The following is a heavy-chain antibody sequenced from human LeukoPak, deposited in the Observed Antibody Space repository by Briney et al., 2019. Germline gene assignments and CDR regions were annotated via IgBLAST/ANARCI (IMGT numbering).Heavy chain of an antibody. V-gene: IGHV4-59*01. CDR1: GGSISSYY. D-gene: IGHD1-1*01. CDR3: ARVGGTTTRYFDY. CDR2: IYYSGST. J-gene: IGHJ4*02. Sequence: PSETLSLTCTVSGGSISSYYWSWIRQPPGKGLEWIGYIYYSGSTNYNPSLKSRVTISVDTSENHFSLRLSSMSAADTALYYCARVGGTTTRYFDYWGQGTLVTVSS.